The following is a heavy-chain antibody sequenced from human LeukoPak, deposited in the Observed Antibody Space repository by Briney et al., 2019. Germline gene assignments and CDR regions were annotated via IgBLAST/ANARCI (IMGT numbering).Heavy chain of an antibody. J-gene: IGHJ1*01. Sequence: PSETLSLTCAVSGGSINNNHYYWGWIRQPPGKGLEWIGSIHYSGNTHYNASLRSRVTISADTSKNQFTLELTSVTAADTAVYYCARGENGDYYFQHWGQGTLVTVSS. V-gene: IGHV4-39*02. CDR3: ARGENGDYYFQH. D-gene: IGHD4-17*01. CDR1: GGSINNNHYY. CDR2: IHYSGNT.